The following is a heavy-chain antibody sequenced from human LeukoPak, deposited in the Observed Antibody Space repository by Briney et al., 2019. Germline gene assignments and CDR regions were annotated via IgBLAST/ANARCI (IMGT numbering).Heavy chain of an antibody. V-gene: IGHV1-8*01. Sequence: GASVKVSCKPSGYTFTSYDINWWRQAAGQGLEWMGGRNPNSVNTCYAQKFQGRGTMTRNTSISTAYRELSNLRAEDTTMYYCAKAGGYCGCIRCPYYFGQWGPGSLVAVSS. D-gene: IGHD2-2*01. CDR1: GYTFTSYD. J-gene: IGHJ4*02. CDR3: AKAGGYCGCIRCPYYFGQ. CDR2: RNPNSVNT.